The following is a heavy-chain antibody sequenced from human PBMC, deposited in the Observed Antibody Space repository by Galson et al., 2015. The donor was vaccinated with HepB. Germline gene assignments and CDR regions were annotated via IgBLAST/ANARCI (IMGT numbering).Heavy chain of an antibody. D-gene: IGHD4-17*01. CDR3: ARDLAVTKNDNWFDP. CDR1: GFTFSSYS. J-gene: IGHJ5*02. CDR2: ISSSSSTI. V-gene: IGHV3-48*01. Sequence: SLRLSCAASGFTFSSYSMNWVRQAPGKGLEWVSYISSSSSTIYYADSVKGRFTISRDNAKNSLYLQMDSLRAEDTAVYYCARDLAVTKNDNWFDPWGQGTLVTVSS.